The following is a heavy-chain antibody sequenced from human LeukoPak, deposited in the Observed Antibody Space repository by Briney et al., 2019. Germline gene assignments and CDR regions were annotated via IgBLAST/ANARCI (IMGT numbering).Heavy chain of an antibody. Sequence: PGGSLRLSCATSGFTFSSYSMNWVRQAPGKGLEWVSSISSSSTYIHYADSVKGRFTISRDNAKNSLYLQLNSLRAEDTAVYYCARGGCTTTSCYLFDYWGQGTLVTVSS. CDR1: GFTFSSYS. V-gene: IGHV3-21*01. CDR2: ISSSSTYI. D-gene: IGHD2-2*01. CDR3: ARGGCTTTSCYLFDY. J-gene: IGHJ4*02.